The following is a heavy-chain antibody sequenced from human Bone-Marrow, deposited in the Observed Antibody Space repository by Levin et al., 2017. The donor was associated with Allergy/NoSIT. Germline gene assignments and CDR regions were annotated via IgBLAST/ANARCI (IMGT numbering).Heavy chain of an antibody. D-gene: IGHD1-26*01. CDR3: GRALGGSYSALDY. J-gene: IGHJ4*02. Sequence: SQTLSLTCTVSGGSISSGDYYWSWIRQPPGKGLEWIGYIYYSGSTYYNASLKSRTTISVDTSKNQFSLKLSSVTAADTAVYYCGRALGGSYSALDYWGQGTLVTVSS. V-gene: IGHV4-30-4*01. CDR2: IYYSGST. CDR1: GGSISSGDYY.